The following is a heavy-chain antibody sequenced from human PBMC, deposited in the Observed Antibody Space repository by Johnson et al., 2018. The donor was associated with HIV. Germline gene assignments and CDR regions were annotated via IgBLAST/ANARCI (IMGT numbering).Heavy chain of an antibody. D-gene: IGHD3-22*01. CDR2: IRYDGSNK. CDR1: GFTFSSYG. CDR3: ARVNYVSSGSFDI. V-gene: IGHV3-33*08. Sequence: QVQLVESGGGVVQPGRSLRLSCAASGFTFSSYGMHWVRQAPGKGLEWVAFIRYDGSNKYYADSVKGRFTISRDNSKNTLYLQMNSLRAEDPAVYYCARVNYVSSGSFDIWGQGTMVTVSS. J-gene: IGHJ3*02.